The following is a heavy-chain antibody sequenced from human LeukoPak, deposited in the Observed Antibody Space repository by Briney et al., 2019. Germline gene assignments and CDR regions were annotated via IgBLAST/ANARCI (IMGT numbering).Heavy chain of an antibody. D-gene: IGHD3-9*01. CDR2: IYYSGST. Sequence: SETLSLTCTVSGGSISSSSYYWGWIRQPPGKGLEWIGSIYYSGSTYYNPSLKSRVTISVDTSKNQFSLKRSSVTAADTAVYYCARPKTGYYGDYFDYWGQGTLVTVSS. CDR3: ARPKTGYYGDYFDY. V-gene: IGHV4-39*01. CDR1: GGSISSSSYY. J-gene: IGHJ4*02.